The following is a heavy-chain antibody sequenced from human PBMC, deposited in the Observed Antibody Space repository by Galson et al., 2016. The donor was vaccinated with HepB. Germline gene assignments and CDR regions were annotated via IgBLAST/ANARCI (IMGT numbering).Heavy chain of an antibody. V-gene: IGHV4-39*01. CDR3: ARHVSPIDAFDM. CDR1: GGSISSGGYY. Sequence: ETLSLTCNVSGGSISSGGYYWSWIRQHPGKGLEWIGSVYYTGNSYYGPSLKSRATISVDTSKNHFSLKLTSVTAADTAVYYCARHVSPIDAFDMWGLGTMVTVSS. D-gene: IGHD5/OR15-5a*01. J-gene: IGHJ3*02. CDR2: VYYTGNS.